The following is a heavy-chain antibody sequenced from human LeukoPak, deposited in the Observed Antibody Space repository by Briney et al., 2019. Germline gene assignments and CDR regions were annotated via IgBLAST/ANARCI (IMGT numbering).Heavy chain of an antibody. CDR2: ISGSGGST. D-gene: IGHD3-10*01. J-gene: IGHJ4*02. CDR3: AKPKYYYGSGEAFDY. Sequence: GGTLRLSCAASGFTFSSYGMSWVRQAPGKGLEWVSAISGSGGSTYYADSVKGRFTISRDNSKNTLYLQMNSLRAEDTAVYYCAKPKYYYGSGEAFDYWGQGTLVTVSS. V-gene: IGHV3-23*01. CDR1: GFTFSSYG.